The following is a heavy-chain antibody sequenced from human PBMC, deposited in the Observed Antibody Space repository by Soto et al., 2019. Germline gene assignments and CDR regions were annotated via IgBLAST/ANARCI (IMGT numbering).Heavy chain of an antibody. V-gene: IGHV3-7*01. J-gene: IGHJ4*02. CDR1: GFTFSSYW. CDR2: IKQDGSEK. Sequence: PGGSLRLSCAASGFTFSSYWMSWVRQAPGKGLEWVANIKQDGSEKYYVDSVKGRFTISRDNAKNSLYLQMNSLRVEDTAVYYCARDPIAVAGYFDYWGQGTLVTVSS. CDR3: ARDPIAVAGYFDY. D-gene: IGHD6-19*01.